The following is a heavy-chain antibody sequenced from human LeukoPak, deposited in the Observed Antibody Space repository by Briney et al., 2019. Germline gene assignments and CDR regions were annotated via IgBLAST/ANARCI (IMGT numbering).Heavy chain of an antibody. J-gene: IGHJ4*02. CDR1: DFTLSSNY. Sequence: GGSLRLSCAASDFTLSSNYMTGVRQAPGKGREWLSYISGNGSVKQYADSVKGRFTISRDNAKNLLYLQMDSLRVEDTAIYYCARDPRTVRIWGQGTLVTVSS. CDR2: ISGNGSVK. CDR3: ARDPRTVRI. V-gene: IGHV3-11*04. D-gene: IGHD1-1*01.